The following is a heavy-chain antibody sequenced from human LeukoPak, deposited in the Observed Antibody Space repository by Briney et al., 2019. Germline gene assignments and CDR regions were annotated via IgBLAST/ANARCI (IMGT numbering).Heavy chain of an antibody. Sequence: SEALSLTCTVSGGSISSYYWSWIRQPAGKELEWIGPIYTSVTTNYNPSLKRRATISVEKSKNQFSLNLSSVTAADEAVYYCARDPFSAVRGREGGGFDYWGQGTLVTVSS. J-gene: IGHJ4*02. V-gene: IGHV4-4*07. CDR1: GGSISSYY. D-gene: IGHD3-10*01. CDR3: ARDPFSAVRGREGGGFDY. CDR2: IYTSVTT.